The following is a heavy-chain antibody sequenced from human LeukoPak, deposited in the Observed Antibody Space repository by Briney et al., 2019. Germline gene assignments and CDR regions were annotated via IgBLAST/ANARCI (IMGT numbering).Heavy chain of an antibody. D-gene: IGHD3-22*01. J-gene: IGHJ4*02. V-gene: IGHV3-43D*03. CDR1: GFTFDDYA. CDR2: ISWDGGST. Sequence: QPGGSLRLSCAASGFTFDDYAMHWVRQAPGKGLEWVSLISWDGGSTYYADSVKGRFTISRDNSKNSLYLQMNSLRAEDTALYYCAKDAGYDSSGSPIDYWGQGTLVTVSS. CDR3: AKDAGYDSSGSPIDY.